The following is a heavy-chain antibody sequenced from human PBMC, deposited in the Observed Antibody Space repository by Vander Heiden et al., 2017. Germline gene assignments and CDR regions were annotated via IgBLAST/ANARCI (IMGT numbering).Heavy chain of an antibody. D-gene: IGHD2-15*01. CDR1: GGTFSSYA. V-gene: IGHV1-69*10. CDR3: ASGGYCSGGSCSPYYYYGMDV. Sequence: QVQLVQSGAEVKKPGSSVKVSCKASGGTFSSYAISWLRQAPGQGLEWMGGIIPILGIANYAQKFQGRVTITADKSTSTAYMELSSLRSEDTAVYYCASGGYCSGGSCSPYYYYGMDVWGQGTTVTVSS. J-gene: IGHJ6*02. CDR2: IIPILGIA.